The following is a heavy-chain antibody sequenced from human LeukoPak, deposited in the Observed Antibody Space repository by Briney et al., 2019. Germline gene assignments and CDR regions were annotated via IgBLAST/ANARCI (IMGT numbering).Heavy chain of an antibody. CDR2: ITSGFTP. J-gene: IGHJ4*02. V-gene: IGHV3-23*01. CDR1: GLTFSDYA. Sequence: TGGSLRLSCVASGLTFSDYAMSWFRQAPGKGLEWVSGITSGFTPHYADSVKGRFTISRDNSKNTFHLQLNSLRAEDTAVYYCAKDYSDSRVADVFFEYWGQGTLVTVSS. CDR3: AKDYSDSRVADVFFEY. D-gene: IGHD2-15*01.